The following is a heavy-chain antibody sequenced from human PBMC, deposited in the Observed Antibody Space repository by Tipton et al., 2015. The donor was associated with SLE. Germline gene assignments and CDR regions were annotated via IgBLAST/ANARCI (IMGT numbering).Heavy chain of an antibody. D-gene: IGHD6-13*01. CDR2: IYHSGST. CDR1: GYSISSGYY. Sequence: TLSLTCTVSGYSISSGYYWGWIRQPPGKGLEWIGSIYHSGSTYYNPSLKSRVTLSVDTSKNQFSLKLSSVTAADTAVYYCARPLYSSSWYNWFDPWGQGTLVIVSS. CDR3: ARPLYSSSWYNWFDP. V-gene: IGHV4-38-2*02. J-gene: IGHJ5*02.